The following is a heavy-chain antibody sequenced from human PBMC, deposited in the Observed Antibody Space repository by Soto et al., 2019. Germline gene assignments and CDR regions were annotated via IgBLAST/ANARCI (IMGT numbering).Heavy chain of an antibody. V-gene: IGHV3-7*01. CDR3: ARGLSGSYSDWFDP. CDR1: GFTFSSYW. D-gene: IGHD1-26*01. J-gene: IGHJ5*02. CDR2: IKQDGSEK. Sequence: PGGSLRLSCAASGFTFSSYWMSWVRQAPGKGLEWVANIKQDGSEKYYVDSVKGRFTISRDNAKNSLYLQMNGLRAEDTAVYYCARGLSGSYSDWFDPWGQGTLVTVSS.